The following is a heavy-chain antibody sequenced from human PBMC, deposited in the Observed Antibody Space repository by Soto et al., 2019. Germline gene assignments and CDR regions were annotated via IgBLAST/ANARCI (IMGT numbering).Heavy chain of an antibody. CDR1: GGSISSGGYY. CDR2: IYYSGST. J-gene: IGHJ4*02. Sequence: SETLSLTCTVSGGSISSGGYYWSWIRQHPGKGLEWIGYIYYSGSTYYNPSLKSRVTISVDTSKNQFSLKLSSVTAADTAVYYCARVDTTYYYDSSGYYYFDYWGQGTLVTVSS. V-gene: IGHV4-31*03. D-gene: IGHD3-22*01. CDR3: ARVDTTYYYDSSGYYYFDY.